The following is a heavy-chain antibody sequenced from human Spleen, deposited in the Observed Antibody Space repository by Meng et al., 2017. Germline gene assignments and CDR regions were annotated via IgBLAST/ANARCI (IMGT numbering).Heavy chain of an antibody. CDR3: ARVVHYYDSSGYYKGDDY. J-gene: IGHJ4*02. CDR2: IIPILGIA. Sequence: QFQLVQSGAEVKKPGSSVKVACKASGGTFSSYTISWVRQAPGQGLEWMGRIIPILGIANYAQKFQGRVTITADKSTSTAYMELSSLRSEDTAVYYCARVVHYYDSSGYYKGDDYWGQGTLVTVSS. CDR1: GGTFSSYT. V-gene: IGHV1-69*02. D-gene: IGHD3-22*01.